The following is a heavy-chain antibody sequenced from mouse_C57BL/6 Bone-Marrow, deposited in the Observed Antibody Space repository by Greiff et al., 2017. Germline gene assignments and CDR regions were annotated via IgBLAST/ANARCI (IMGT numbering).Heavy chain of an antibody. D-gene: IGHD2-5*01. Sequence: QVQLQQPGAELVMPGASVKLSCKASGYTFTSYWMHWVKQRPGQGLEWIGEIDPSDSYTNYNQTFKGKSTLTVDKSSSTAYMQLSSRTSEDSAVYYCAREGEYSNLDYWGQGTTLKVSS. CDR3: AREGEYSNLDY. CDR1: GYTFTSYW. V-gene: IGHV1-69*01. CDR2: IDPSDSYT. J-gene: IGHJ2*01.